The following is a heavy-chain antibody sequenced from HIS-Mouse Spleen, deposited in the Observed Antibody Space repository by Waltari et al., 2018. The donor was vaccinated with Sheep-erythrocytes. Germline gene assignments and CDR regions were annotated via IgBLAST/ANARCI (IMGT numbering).Heavy chain of an antibody. J-gene: IGHJ3*02. D-gene: IGHD3-3*01. V-gene: IGHV5-51*03. CDR1: GYSFTSYW. Sequence: EVQLVQSGAEVKKPGESLKISCKGSGYSFTSYWIGWVRQMPGKGLEWMGIISPGDSDTRYSPPFQGQVTISADKSISTAYLQWSSLKASDTATYYCARRTYYDFWSGYYTDAFDIWGQGTMVTVSS. CDR3: ARRTYYDFWSGYYTDAFDI. CDR2: ISPGDSDT.